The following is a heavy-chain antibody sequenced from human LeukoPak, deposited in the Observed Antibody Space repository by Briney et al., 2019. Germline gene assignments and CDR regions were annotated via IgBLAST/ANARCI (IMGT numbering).Heavy chain of an antibody. D-gene: IGHD1-1*01. J-gene: IGHJ4*02. CDR3: AKDGPGTTFPPFSRRLDY. CDR2: ISGSGGSA. Sequence: GGSLRLSCAASGFTFSSYAMSWVRQAPGKGLEWVSAISGSGGSAYYADSVKGRFTISRDNSKNTLYLQMNSLRAEDTAVYYCAKDGPGTTFPPFSRRLDYWGQGTLVTVSS. V-gene: IGHV3-23*01. CDR1: GFTFSSYA.